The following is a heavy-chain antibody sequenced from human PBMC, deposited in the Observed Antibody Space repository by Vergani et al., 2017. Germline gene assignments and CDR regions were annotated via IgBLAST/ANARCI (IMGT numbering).Heavy chain of an antibody. CDR2: IIPIFGTA. D-gene: IGHD3-16*02. J-gene: IGHJ4*02. CDR1: GGTFKSNT. V-gene: IGHV1-69*01. CDR3: ARGPYDYVWGSYRRPNYFDY. Sequence: QVQLVQSGAEVKKPGSSVKVSCKTSGGTFKSNTFSWVRQAPGQGLEWMGGIIPIFGTADYAQDFQGRLSITADESTSTVYMELSSLRSEDTAVYYCARGPYDYVWGSYRRPNYFDYWGQGTLVTVSS.